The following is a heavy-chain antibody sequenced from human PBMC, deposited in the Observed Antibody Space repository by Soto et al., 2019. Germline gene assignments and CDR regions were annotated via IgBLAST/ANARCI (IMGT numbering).Heavy chain of an antibody. Sequence: QVQLVQSGAEVKKPGSSVKVSCKASGGTFSSYAISWVRQAPGQGLEWMGGIIPIFGTANYAQKFQGRVTITADKSTSTAYMELSSLRSEDTAVYYCARVEKRLGDYSYYGMDVWGQGTTVTVSS. D-gene: IGHD3-16*01. CDR3: ARVEKRLGDYSYYGMDV. CDR2: IIPIFGTA. V-gene: IGHV1-69*14. CDR1: GGTFSSYA. J-gene: IGHJ6*02.